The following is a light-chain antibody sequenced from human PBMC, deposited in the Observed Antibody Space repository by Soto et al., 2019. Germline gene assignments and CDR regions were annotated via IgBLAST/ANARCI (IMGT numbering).Light chain of an antibody. Sequence: EIVLTQSPGTLSLFPGERATFSCRASQSVSSTYLAWYQQKPGQAPRLLIYGASSRATGVPDRFSGSGSGRDFPLTISRLEPEDLAVYYCQQYGSSPRTFGQGTKVEIK. V-gene: IGKV3-20*01. CDR3: QQYGSSPRT. CDR2: GAS. CDR1: QSVSSTY. J-gene: IGKJ1*01.